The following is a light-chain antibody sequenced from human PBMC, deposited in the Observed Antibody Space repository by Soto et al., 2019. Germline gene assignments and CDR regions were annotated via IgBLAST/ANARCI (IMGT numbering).Light chain of an antibody. CDR1: SSRSGSNY. CDR2: RND. Sequence: QSVLPQPPSASGTPGQRGTISCSTSSSRSGSNYVYWYQQLPGTAPKLLIYRNDQRPSGVPDRFSGSKSGTSASLAISGLRSEDEADYYCAKWDDSLRVYVFGTGTKLTVL. CDR3: AKWDDSLRVYV. V-gene: IGLV1-47*01. J-gene: IGLJ1*01.